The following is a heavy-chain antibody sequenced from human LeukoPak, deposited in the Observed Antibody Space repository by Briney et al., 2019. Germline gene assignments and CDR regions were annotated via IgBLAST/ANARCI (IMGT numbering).Heavy chain of an antibody. CDR3: ARHMIVGATKEAFDI. J-gene: IGHJ3*02. CDR2: TSSSSSYI. Sequence: GGSLRLSCAASGFTFSSYSMNWVRQAPGKGLEWVSSTSSSSSYIYYADSVKGRFTISRDNAKNSLYLQMNSLRAEDTAVYYCARHMIVGATKEAFDIWGQGTMVTVSS. V-gene: IGHV3-21*01. D-gene: IGHD1-26*01. CDR1: GFTFSSYS.